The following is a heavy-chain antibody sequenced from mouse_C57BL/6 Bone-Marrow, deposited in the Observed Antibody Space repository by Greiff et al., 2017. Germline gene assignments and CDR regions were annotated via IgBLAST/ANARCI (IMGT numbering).Heavy chain of an antibody. CDR2: INPSTGGT. CDR1: GYSFTGYY. Sequence: EVKLQQSGPELVKPGASVKISCKASGYSFTGYYMHWVKQSPEKSLEWIGEINPSTGGTTYNQKFKAKATVTVDTSSSTAYMQLKSLTSEDSAVYDGARMDYSDYGWYCDVWGTGTTVTVAS. V-gene: IGHV1-42*01. D-gene: IGHD2-13*01. J-gene: IGHJ1*03. CDR3: ARMDYSDYGWYCDV.